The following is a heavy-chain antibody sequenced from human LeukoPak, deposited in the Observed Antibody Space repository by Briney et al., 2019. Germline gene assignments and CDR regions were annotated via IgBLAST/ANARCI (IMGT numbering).Heavy chain of an antibody. CDR3: AKDPRGYSYGFHTPFDP. CDR2: ISYDGSNK. J-gene: IGHJ5*02. V-gene: IGHV3-30*18. CDR1: GFTFSSYG. Sequence: GRSLRLSCAASGFTFSSYGMHWVRQAPGKGLEWVAVISYDGSNKHYADSVKGRFTISRDNSKNTLYLQMNSLRAEDTAVYYCAKDPRGYSYGFHTPFDPWGQGTLVTVSS. D-gene: IGHD5-18*01.